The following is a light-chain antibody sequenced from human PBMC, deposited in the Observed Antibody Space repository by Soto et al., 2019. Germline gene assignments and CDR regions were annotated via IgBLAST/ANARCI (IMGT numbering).Light chain of an antibody. Sequence: IQMTQSPSTLSASVVDIVSTACLASQSISSWLAWYQQKPGKAPKLLIYDASSLESGVPSRFSGSGSGTEFTLTISSLQSQDFAVYYCQQYTNWPWTFGQGTKVDIK. J-gene: IGKJ1*01. V-gene: IGKV1-5*01. CDR3: QQYTNWPWT. CDR2: DAS. CDR1: QSISSW.